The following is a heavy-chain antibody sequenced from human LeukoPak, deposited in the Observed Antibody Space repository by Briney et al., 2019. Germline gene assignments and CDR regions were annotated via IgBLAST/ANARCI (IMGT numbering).Heavy chain of an antibody. CDR2: ISSSSSTI. V-gene: IGHV3-48*02. D-gene: IGHD3-3*01. Sequence: GGSLRLSCAASGFTFSSYSMNWVRPAPGKGLEWVSYISSSSSTIYYADSVKGRFTISRDNAKNSLYLQMNSLRDEDTAVYYCARGAPHYDFWSGYLGKLLFDYWGQGTLVTVSS. CDR1: GFTFSSYS. CDR3: ARGAPHYDFWSGYLGKLLFDY. J-gene: IGHJ4*02.